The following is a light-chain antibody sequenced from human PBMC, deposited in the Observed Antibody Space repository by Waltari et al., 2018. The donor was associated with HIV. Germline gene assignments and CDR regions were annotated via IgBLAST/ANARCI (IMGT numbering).Light chain of an antibody. J-gene: IGLJ3*02. Sequence: QSALTQPASVSGNPGQSVTITCTGTDIDIGNYNLVSWFQQHPGKAPKLLIYDVSKRPSAVSSRFSGSTSGYSASPTISGLLTEDESSYYCLTYVSKTSTWQFGGGTYLTV. CDR1: DIDIGNYNL. CDR3: LTYVSKTSTWQ. CDR2: DVS. V-gene: IGLV2-23*02.